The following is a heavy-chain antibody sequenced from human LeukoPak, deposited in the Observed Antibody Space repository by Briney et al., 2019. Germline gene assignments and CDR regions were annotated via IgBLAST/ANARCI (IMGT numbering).Heavy chain of an antibody. CDR1: GFTFSSYA. Sequence: LSGGSLRLSCAASGFTFSSYAMSWVRQAPGKGLEWVSAISGSGGSTYYADSVKGRFTISRDNSKNTLYLQMNSLRAEDTAVYYCAKYLPHDYSNYRYFDYWGQGTLVTVSS. CDR3: AKYLPHDYSNYRYFDY. J-gene: IGHJ4*02. V-gene: IGHV3-23*01. CDR2: ISGSGGST. D-gene: IGHD4-11*01.